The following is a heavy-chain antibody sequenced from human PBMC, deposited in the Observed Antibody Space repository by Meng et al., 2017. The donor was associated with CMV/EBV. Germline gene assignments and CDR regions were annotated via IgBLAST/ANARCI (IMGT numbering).Heavy chain of an antibody. J-gene: IGHJ4*02. D-gene: IGHD1-26*01. CDR3: ASGLKVGATDPLDY. Sequence: SVKVSCKASGGTFSSYAISWVRQAPGQGLEWMGGIIPILGIANYAQKFQGRVTITADKSTSTAYMELSSLRSEDTAVYYCASGLKVGATDPLDYWGQGTLVTVSS. V-gene: IGHV1-69*10. CDR1: GGTFSSYA. CDR2: IIPILGIA.